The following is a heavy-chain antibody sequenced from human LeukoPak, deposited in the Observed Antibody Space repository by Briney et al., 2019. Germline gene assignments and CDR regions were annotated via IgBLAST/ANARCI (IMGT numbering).Heavy chain of an antibody. CDR2: ISSSSSYT. Sequence: GGSLRLSCAASGFTFSDYYMSWIRQAPGKGLEWVSYISSSSSYTNYADSVKGRFTISRDNAKNSLYLQMNSLRTEDTALYYCAKDFSDCTSTSCYSYWGQGTLVTVSS. CDR1: GFTFSDYY. D-gene: IGHD2-2*01. CDR3: AKDFSDCTSTSCYSY. V-gene: IGHV3-11*05. J-gene: IGHJ4*02.